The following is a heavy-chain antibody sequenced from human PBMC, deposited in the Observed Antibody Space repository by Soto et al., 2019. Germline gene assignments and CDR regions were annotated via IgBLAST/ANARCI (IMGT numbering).Heavy chain of an antibody. D-gene: IGHD6-6*01. V-gene: IGHV1-46*01. CDR3: ARDRRRIAARASKVNWFDT. J-gene: IGHJ5*02. CDR1: GYTFTSYY. Sequence: GSSVKVSCKASGYTFTSYYMHWVRQAPGQGLEWMGIINPSGGSTSYAQKFQGRVTMTRDTSTSTVYMELGSLRSEDTAVYYCARDRRRIAARASKVNWFDTWGQGTLVTVYS. CDR2: INPSGGST.